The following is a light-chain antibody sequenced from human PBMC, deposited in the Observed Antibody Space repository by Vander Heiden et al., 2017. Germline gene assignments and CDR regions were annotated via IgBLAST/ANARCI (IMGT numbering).Light chain of an antibody. CDR1: QGISSH. V-gene: IGKV1-8*01. CDR3: QQYYSYPVT. J-gene: IGKJ4*01. CDR2: GAH. Sequence: AIRMTPSPSSFSASTGDRVTITCRASQGISSHLAWYQQKPGKAPKLLIYGAHTLQRGVPSRFSGSGSGTDFTVTISFLQSEDFATYYCQQYYSYPVTFGGGTKVEIK.